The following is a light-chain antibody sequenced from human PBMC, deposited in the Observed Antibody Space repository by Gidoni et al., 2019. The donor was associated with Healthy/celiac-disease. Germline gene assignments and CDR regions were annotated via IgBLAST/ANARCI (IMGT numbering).Light chain of an antibody. J-gene: IGKJ4*01. CDR2: GAS. CDR1: QSVSSN. Sequence: EIVMTQSPATLSVSPGERATLSCRASQSVSSNLAWYPQKPGQAPRLRSYGASTRATGIPARFSGSGSGTEFTLTISSLQSEDFAVYYCQQYNNWPSLTFGGGTKVEIK. V-gene: IGKV3-15*01. CDR3: QQYNNWPSLT.